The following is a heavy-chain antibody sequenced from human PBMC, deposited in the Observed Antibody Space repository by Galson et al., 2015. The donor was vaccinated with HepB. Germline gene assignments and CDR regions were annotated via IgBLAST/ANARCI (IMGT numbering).Heavy chain of an antibody. CDR3: ARDTGTYYDSSGYHY. CDR1: GFTVSSNY. D-gene: IGHD3-22*01. CDR2: IYSGGST. V-gene: IGHV3-66*01. J-gene: IGHJ4*02. Sequence: SLRLSCAASGFTVSSNYMSWVRQPPGKGLEWVSVIYSGGSTYYADSVKGRFTISRDNSKNTLYLQMNSLRAEDTAVYYCARDTGTYYDSSGYHYWGQGTLVTVSS.